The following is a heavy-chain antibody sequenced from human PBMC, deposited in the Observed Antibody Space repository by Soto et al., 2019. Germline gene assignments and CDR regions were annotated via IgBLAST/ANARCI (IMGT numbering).Heavy chain of an antibody. CDR1: GFTFSDYY. V-gene: IGHV3-11*06. Sequence: GGSLRLSCAASGFTFSDYYMSWIRQAPGKGLEWVSYISSSSSYTNYADSVKGRFTISRDNAKNSLYLQMNSLRAEDTAVYYCARVGCGGDCYSFNDAFDIWGQGTMVTVSS. CDR2: ISSSSSYT. J-gene: IGHJ3*02. D-gene: IGHD2-21*02. CDR3: ARVGCGGDCYSFNDAFDI.